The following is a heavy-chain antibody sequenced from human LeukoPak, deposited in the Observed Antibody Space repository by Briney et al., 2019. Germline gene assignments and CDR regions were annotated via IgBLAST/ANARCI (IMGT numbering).Heavy chain of an antibody. D-gene: IGHD6-19*01. Sequence: ASVKVSCKASGYTFTSYDMHWVRQAPGQGLEWMGIINPSGGSTSYAQKFQGRVTMTRDTSTSTVYMELSSLRSEDTAVYYCASGWSRYYFDYWGQGTLVTVSS. CDR1: GYTFTSYD. V-gene: IGHV1-46*01. CDR2: INPSGGST. J-gene: IGHJ4*02. CDR3: ASGWSRYYFDY.